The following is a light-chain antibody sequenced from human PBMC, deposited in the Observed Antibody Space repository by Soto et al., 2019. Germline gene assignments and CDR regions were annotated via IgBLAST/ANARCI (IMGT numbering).Light chain of an antibody. CDR2: EVS. CDR3: SSYAGSNNLGV. J-gene: IGLJ3*02. V-gene: IGLV2-8*01. Sequence: QSVLTQPPSASGPRGQSVTISCTGTSSDVGGYNYVSWYQQHPGKAPKLMIYEVSKRPSGVPDRFSGSKSGNTASLTVSGLQPEDEADYYCSSYAGSNNLGVFGGGTKLTVL. CDR1: SSDVGGYNY.